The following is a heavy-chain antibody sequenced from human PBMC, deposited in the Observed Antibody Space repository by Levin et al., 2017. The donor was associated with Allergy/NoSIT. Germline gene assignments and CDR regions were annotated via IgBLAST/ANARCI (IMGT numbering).Heavy chain of an antibody. Sequence: SETLSLTCAVYGGSFSGYYWSWIRQPPGKGLEWIGEINHSGSTNYNPSLKSRVTISVDTSKNQFSLKLSSVTAADTAVYYCATTYYDFWSGQTLPLGYWGQGTLVTVSS. CDR3: ATTYYDFWSGQTLPLGY. CDR1: GGSFSGYY. V-gene: IGHV4-34*01. D-gene: IGHD3-3*01. CDR2: INHSGST. J-gene: IGHJ4*02.